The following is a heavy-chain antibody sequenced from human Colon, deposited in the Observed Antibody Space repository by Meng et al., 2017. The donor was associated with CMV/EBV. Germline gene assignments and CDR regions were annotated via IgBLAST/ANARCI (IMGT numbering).Heavy chain of an antibody. D-gene: IGHD6-13*01. CDR3: VRASWYFDF. CDR2: SYPLDGGT. Sequence: QLRLVQPRHQLTKPEGSVSASFHTSGLTFPASHLPRARQAPMHMLEWMGVSYPLDGGTYFDQKLQARVTLTNDTSITTAYMELSGLTSDYSAIYYCVRASWYFDFWGEGTLVTVSS. J-gene: IGHJ4*02. CDR1: GLTFPASH. V-gene: IGHV1-2*02.